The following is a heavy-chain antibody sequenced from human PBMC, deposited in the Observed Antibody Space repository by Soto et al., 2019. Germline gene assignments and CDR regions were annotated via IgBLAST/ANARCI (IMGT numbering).Heavy chain of an antibody. J-gene: IGHJ3*02. Sequence: GGSLRLSCAASGFTFSSYWMSWVRQAPGKGLECVANIKQDGSEKYYVDSVKGRFTISRDNAKNSLYLQMNSLRAEDTAVYYCARDTGYDFWSGYPNDAFDIWGQGTMVTVSS. V-gene: IGHV3-7*01. D-gene: IGHD3-3*01. CDR2: IKQDGSEK. CDR3: ARDTGYDFWSGYPNDAFDI. CDR1: GFTFSSYW.